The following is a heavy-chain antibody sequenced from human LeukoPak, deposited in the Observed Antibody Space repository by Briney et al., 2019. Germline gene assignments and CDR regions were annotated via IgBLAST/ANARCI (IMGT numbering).Heavy chain of an antibody. CDR2: NYSGGST. D-gene: IGHD1-26*01. Sequence: GGSLRLSCAASGFTVSRNYMSWVRQAPGKGLEWVSVNYSGGSTYYADSVKGRFTISRDNSKNTLYLQMNSLRAEDTAVYYCAREVGATYIDYWGQGTLVTVSS. J-gene: IGHJ4*02. V-gene: IGHV3-53*01. CDR3: AREVGATYIDY. CDR1: GFTVSRNY.